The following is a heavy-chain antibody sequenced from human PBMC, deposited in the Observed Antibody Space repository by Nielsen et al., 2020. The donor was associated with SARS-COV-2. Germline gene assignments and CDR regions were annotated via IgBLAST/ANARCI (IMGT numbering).Heavy chain of an antibody. D-gene: IGHD3-10*01. Sequence: KVSCKGSGYNFTSYWISWVRQMPGKGLEWMGRIDPSDSYTNYRPSFQGHVTVSVDKSISTVYLQWSSLKASDTAIYYCAREGRDDSGTERRGMDVWGRGTTVTVS. CDR1: GYNFTSYW. CDR3: AREGRDDSGTERRGMDV. CDR2: IDPSDSYT. V-gene: IGHV5-10-1*01. J-gene: IGHJ6*02.